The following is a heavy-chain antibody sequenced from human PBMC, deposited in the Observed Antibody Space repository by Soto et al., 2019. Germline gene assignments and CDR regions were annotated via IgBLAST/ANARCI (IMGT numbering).Heavy chain of an antibody. Sequence: QVQLVQSGAEVKTPGSSVKVSCKASGGNFNSFSIDWVRQAPGQGLEWMGGIIPMSGRPNYAQRFQGRVTFSADKSTNTVYMELNSLTYEDTAVYYCTRRGRQSANWFDPWGQGTLVTVSS. V-gene: IGHV1-69*06. CDR3: TRRGRQSANWFDP. J-gene: IGHJ5*02. CDR1: GGNFNSFS. CDR2: IIPMSGRP.